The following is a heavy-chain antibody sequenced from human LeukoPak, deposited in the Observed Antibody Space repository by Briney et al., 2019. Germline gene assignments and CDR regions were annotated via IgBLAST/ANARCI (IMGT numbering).Heavy chain of an antibody. J-gene: IGHJ4*02. V-gene: IGHV3-48*01. D-gene: IGHD3-22*01. CDR3: ARAGRSYYDSTAPPGY. CDR1: GFTFSSYT. CDR2: ICTSSTTI. Sequence: GGSLRLSCAASGFTFSSYTMNWVRQPPGKGLEWVSNICTSSTTIYYADSVKGRFTISRDNAKNSLYLQMNSLRADDTAVYYCARAGRSYYDSTAPPGYWGQGTLVTVSS.